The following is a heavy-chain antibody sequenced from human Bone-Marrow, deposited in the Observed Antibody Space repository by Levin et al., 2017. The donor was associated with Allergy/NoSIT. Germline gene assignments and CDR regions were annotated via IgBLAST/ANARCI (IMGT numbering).Heavy chain of an antibody. CDR2: IFYSGST. CDR1: GGSISSYY. CDR3: ARHGGPPPLPVFDI. Sequence: SETLSLTCTVSGGSISSYYWSWIRQPPGKGLEWIAYIFYSGSTNYNPSLKSRVTISIDTSKNQFSLKLSSVTAADTAMYYCARHGGPPPLPVFDIWGQGTMVTVS. J-gene: IGHJ3*02. V-gene: IGHV4-59*08. D-gene: IGHD2-15*01.